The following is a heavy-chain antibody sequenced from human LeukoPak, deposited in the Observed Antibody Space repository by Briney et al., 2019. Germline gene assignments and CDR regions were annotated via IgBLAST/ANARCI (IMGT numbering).Heavy chain of an antibody. J-gene: IGHJ4*02. Sequence: PSETLSLTCAVYGGSFSGYYWSWIRQPPGKGLEWIGEINHSGSTNYNPSLKSRVTISVDTSKNQFSLKLSSVTAADTAVYYCARGRFQEADVLRYFDWFPMSYYFDYWGQGTLVTVSS. CDR2: INHSGST. CDR3: ARGRFQEADVLRYFDWFPMSYYFDY. D-gene: IGHD3-9*01. CDR1: GGSFSGYY. V-gene: IGHV4-34*01.